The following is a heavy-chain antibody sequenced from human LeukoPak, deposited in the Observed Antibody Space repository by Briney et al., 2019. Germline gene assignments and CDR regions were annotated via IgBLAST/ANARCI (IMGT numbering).Heavy chain of an antibody. V-gene: IGHV4-34*01. Sequence: SETLSLTCAAYGGSFSGYYWSWIRQPPGKGLEWIGEINHSGSTNYNPSLKSRVTISVDTSKNQFSLKLSSVTAADTAVYYCARPGYSSGWYVRYFQHWGQGTLVTVSS. J-gene: IGHJ1*01. CDR3: ARPGYSSGWYVRYFQH. D-gene: IGHD6-19*01. CDR2: INHSGST. CDR1: GGSFSGYY.